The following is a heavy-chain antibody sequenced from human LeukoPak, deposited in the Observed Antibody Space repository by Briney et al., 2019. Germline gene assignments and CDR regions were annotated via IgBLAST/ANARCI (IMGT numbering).Heavy chain of an antibody. J-gene: IGHJ4*02. Sequence: GGSLRLSCAASGFTFSSYGMHWVRQAPGKGLEWVAVISYDGSNKYYADSVKGRFTISRDNSKNTLYLQMNSLRAEDTAVYYCAKGSDYYDSSGYDDYWGQGTLVTVSS. CDR1: GFTFSSYG. CDR2: ISYDGSNK. D-gene: IGHD3-22*01. CDR3: AKGSDYYDSSGYDDY. V-gene: IGHV3-30*18.